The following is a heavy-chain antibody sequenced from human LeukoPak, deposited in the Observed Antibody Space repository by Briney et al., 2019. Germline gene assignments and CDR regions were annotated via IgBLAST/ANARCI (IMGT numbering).Heavy chain of an antibody. CDR1: GGSFSGYY. CDR2: INHSGST. D-gene: IGHD6-13*01. J-gene: IGHJ4*02. Sequence: PSETLSLTXAVYGGSFSGYYWSWIRQPPGKGLEWIGEINHSGSTNYNPSLKSRVTISVDTSKNQFSLKLSSVTAADTAVYYCARDPAAAGTYWGQGTLVTVSS. CDR3: ARDPAAAGTY. V-gene: IGHV4-34*01.